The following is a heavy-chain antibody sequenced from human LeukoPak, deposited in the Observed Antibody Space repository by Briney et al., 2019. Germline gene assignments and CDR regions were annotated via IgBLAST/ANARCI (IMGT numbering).Heavy chain of an antibody. J-gene: IGHJ3*01. CDR1: GFTFNNYA. D-gene: IGHD4-11*01. CDR2: ITGRGDDT. Sequence: SGGFLRLSCAASGFTFNNYALSWVRQAPGKGLEWVSSITGRGDDTSYADSVKGRFTMSRDNFKNILYLQLSSLRAEDTAVYYCAKGDDYSDLRPFDLWGPGTMVTVSS. CDR3: AKGDDYSDLRPFDL. V-gene: IGHV3-23*01.